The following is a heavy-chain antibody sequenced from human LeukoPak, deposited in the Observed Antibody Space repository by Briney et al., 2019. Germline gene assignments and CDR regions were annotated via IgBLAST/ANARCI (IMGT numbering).Heavy chain of an antibody. D-gene: IGHD2-15*01. CDR1: GYTFTSYD. J-gene: IGHJ5*02. Sequence: ASVKVSCKASGYTFTSYDINCVRQATGQGLEWMGWMNPNSGNTGYAQKFQGRVTMTRNTSISTAYMELSSLRSEDTAVYYCARGGRWPKENWFDPWGQGTLVTVSA. CDR3: ARGGRWPKENWFDP. CDR2: MNPNSGNT. V-gene: IGHV1-8*01.